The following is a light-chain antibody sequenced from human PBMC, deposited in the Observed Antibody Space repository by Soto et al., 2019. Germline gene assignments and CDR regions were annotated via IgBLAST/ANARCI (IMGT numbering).Light chain of an antibody. V-gene: IGKV2-30*01. CDR2: QVS. CDR1: QGLVYSDGNTF. CDR3: VQGTHWPWT. Sequence: DVVMTQSPLSLSVTLRQPASISCRSSQGLVYSDGNTFLNWFHQRPGQSPRRLIYQVSNRDSGVPDRFSGSGSGTDYTVTIGGVEAEDVGIYYCVQGTHWPWTFGQGTKVEIK. J-gene: IGKJ1*01.